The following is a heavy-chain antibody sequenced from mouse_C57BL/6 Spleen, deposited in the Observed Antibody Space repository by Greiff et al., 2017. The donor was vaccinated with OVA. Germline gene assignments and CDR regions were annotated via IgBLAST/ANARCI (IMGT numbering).Heavy chain of an antibody. CDR2: IDPSDSYT. V-gene: IGHV1-50*01. D-gene: IGHD1-2*01. Sequence: QVQLQQPGAELVKPGASVKLSCKASGYTFPSYWMQWVNQRPGQGLEWIGEIDPSDSYTNYNQKFKGKATLPVDTSSSTAYMQLISLTSEDSAVYYCARSGDGLFAYWGQGTLVTVSA. J-gene: IGHJ3*01. CDR3: ARSGDGLFAY. CDR1: GYTFPSYW.